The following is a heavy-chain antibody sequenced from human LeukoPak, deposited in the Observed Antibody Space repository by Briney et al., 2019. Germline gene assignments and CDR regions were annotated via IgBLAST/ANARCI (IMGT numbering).Heavy chain of an antibody. Sequence: SETLSLTCTVSGGSISSYYWSWIRQPPGKALEWIGYIYYSGTTNYNPSLKSRVTISVDTSKNQLSLKLSSVTAADTAVYYCARGVYIAAAQYGYWGQGTLVTVSS. J-gene: IGHJ4*02. V-gene: IGHV4-59*01. CDR2: IYYSGTT. CDR1: GGSISSYY. CDR3: ARGVYIAAAQYGY. D-gene: IGHD6-13*01.